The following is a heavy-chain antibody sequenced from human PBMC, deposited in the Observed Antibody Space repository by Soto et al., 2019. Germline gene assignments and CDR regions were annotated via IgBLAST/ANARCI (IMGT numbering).Heavy chain of an antibody. V-gene: IGHV1-18*01. D-gene: IGHD3-3*01. CDR3: ARDQYDFWSGYPLFRYYYCYYGMDV. CDR2: ISAYNGNT. CDR1: GYTFTSYG. J-gene: IGHJ6*02. Sequence: ASVKVSCKASGYTFTSYGISWMRQAPGQGLEWMGWISAYNGNTNYAQKLQGRVTMTTDTSTSTAYMELRSLRSDDTAVYYCARDQYDFWSGYPLFRYYYCYYGMDVWGQGTTVTVSS.